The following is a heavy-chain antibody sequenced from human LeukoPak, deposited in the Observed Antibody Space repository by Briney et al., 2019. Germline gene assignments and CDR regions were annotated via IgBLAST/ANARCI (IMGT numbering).Heavy chain of an antibody. V-gene: IGHV3-30*18. CDR1: GFTFSSYG. D-gene: IGHD4-17*01. J-gene: IGHJ3*02. CDR2: ISYDGSNK. CDR3: AKEILRAFDI. Sequence: GGSLRLSCAASGFTFSSYGMHWVRQAPGKGLEWVAVISYDGSNKYYADSVKGRFTISRDNSKNTLYLQMNSLRAEDTAVYYCAKEILRAFDIWGLGTMVTVS.